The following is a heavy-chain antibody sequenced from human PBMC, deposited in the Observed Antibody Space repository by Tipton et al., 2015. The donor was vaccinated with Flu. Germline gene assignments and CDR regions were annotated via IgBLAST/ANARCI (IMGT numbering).Heavy chain of an antibody. J-gene: IGHJ4*02. Sequence: TLSLTCAVSGDSISSDFYWAWIRQFPGKGLEWIGNIFRTGNTYRNPSLKSRVTISIDTSKNQFSLKVFSVTAADTAVYYCARHGREFFYGSGTDYWGQGTLVTVSS. V-gene: IGHV4-38-2*01. CDR2: IFRTGNT. D-gene: IGHD3-10*01. CDR3: ARHGREFFYGSGTDY. CDR1: GDSISSDFY.